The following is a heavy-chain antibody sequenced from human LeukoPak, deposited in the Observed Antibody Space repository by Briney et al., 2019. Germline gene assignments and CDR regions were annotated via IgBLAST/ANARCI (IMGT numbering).Heavy chain of an antibody. CDR3: ARTHYGSGSLYDY. CDR2: IYYSGST. Sequence: PSETLSLTCTVSGGSISSSSYYWGWIRQPPGKGLEWIGSIYYSGSTYYNPSLKSRVTISVDTSKNQFSLKLSSVTAADTAVYYCARTHYGSGSLYDYWGQGTLVTVSS. V-gene: IGHV4-39*01. CDR1: GGSISSSSYY. D-gene: IGHD3-10*01. J-gene: IGHJ4*02.